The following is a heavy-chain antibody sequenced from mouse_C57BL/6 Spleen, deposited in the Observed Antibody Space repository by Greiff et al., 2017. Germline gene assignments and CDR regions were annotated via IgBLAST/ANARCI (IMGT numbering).Heavy chain of an antibody. V-gene: IGHV1-55*01. D-gene: IGHD1-1*01. Sequence: VQLQQPGAELVKPGASVKMSCKASGYTFTSYWITWVKQRPGQGLEWIGDIYPGSGSTNYNEKFKSKATLTVDTSSITAYMQLSSLTSEDSAVYYCARALLRSYAMDYWGQGTSVTVSS. CDR3: ARALLRSYAMDY. CDR1: GYTFTSYW. CDR2: IYPGSGST. J-gene: IGHJ4*01.